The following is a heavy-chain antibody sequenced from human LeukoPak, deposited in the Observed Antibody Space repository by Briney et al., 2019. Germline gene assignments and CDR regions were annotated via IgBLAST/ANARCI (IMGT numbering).Heavy chain of an antibody. J-gene: IGHJ4*02. V-gene: IGHV3-7*01. CDR3: ARGPTNGQAFDY. Sequence: GGSLRLSCAASGFTFSSSWMTWVRQVPGKGLEWVASIREDGSQKSSVDSVKGRFTISRDNAKTSLYLQMDSLRAEDTAVYWCARGPTNGQAFDYWGQGTLVSVSS. D-gene: IGHD2-8*01. CDR2: IREDGSQK. CDR1: GFTFSSSW.